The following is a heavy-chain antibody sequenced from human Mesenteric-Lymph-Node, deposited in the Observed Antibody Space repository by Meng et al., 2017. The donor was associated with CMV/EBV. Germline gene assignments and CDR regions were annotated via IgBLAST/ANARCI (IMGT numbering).Heavy chain of an antibody. D-gene: IGHD2-15*01. J-gene: IGHJ4*02. CDR2: INHSGVP. Sequence: QVQLQQWGAGLLKPSETLSLTCAVYGGSFSGYYWSWIRQPPGKGLEWIGEINHSGVPNYNPSLKSRVTISLDRSKNQFSLKLSSVTAEDTAVYYCARGSDIPVNNYWGQGTLVTRLL. CDR3: ARGSDIPVNNY. CDR1: GGSFSGYY. V-gene: IGHV4-34*01.